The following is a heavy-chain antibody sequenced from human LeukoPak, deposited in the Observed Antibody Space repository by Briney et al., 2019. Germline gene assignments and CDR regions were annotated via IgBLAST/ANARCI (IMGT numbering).Heavy chain of an antibody. CDR2: TYYRSKWYN. V-gene: IGHV6-1*01. J-gene: IGHJ4*02. CDR3: TRDEQWLVYFDY. CDR1: GDSVSSNSAA. D-gene: IGHD6-19*01. Sequence: SQTLSLTCAISGDSVSSNSAAWNWIRQSPSRGLEWPGRTYYRSKWYNDYAESVKSRITINPETSKNQFSLQLNSVTPEDTAVYYCTRDEQWLVYFDYWGQGTLVTVSS.